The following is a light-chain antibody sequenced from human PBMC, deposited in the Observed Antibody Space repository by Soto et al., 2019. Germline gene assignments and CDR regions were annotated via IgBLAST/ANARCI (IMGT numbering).Light chain of an antibody. CDR1: QSVSSY. CDR3: QQRSNWAIT. CDR2: DAS. Sequence: EIVLTQSPATLSLSPRERATLSFTPSQSVSSYLAWYQQKPGQAPRLLIYDASNRATGIPARFSGSGSGTDFTLTISSLEPEDFAVYYCQQRSNWAITFGQGTRLEIK. V-gene: IGKV3-11*01. J-gene: IGKJ5*01.